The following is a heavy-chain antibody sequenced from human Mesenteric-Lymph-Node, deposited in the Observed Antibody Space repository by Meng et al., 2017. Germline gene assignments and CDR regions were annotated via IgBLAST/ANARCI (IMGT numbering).Heavy chain of an antibody. CDR3: ARSLYGDYWLPYYYAMDV. CDR1: GGSISSSSYY. J-gene: IGHJ6*02. Sequence: SETLSLTCTVSGGSISSSSYYWGWIRQPPGKGLEWIGRIYYSGSTYYNPSPKSRVTISVDTSKNQFSLKLSSVTAADTAVYYCARSLYGDYWLPYYYAMDVWGQGTTVTVSS. V-gene: IGHV4-39*07. D-gene: IGHD4-17*01. CDR2: IYYSGST.